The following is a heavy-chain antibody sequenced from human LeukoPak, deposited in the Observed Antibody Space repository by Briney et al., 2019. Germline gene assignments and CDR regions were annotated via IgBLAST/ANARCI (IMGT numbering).Heavy chain of an antibody. CDR1: GGSFSGYY. V-gene: IGHV4-34*01. J-gene: IGHJ4*02. CDR3: ARGQWLVPGTFDY. D-gene: IGHD6-19*01. Sequence: SETPSLTCAVYGGSFSGYYWSWIRQPPGKGLEWIGEINHSGSTNYNPSLKSRVTISVDTSKNQFSLKLSSVTAADTAVYYCARGQWLVPGTFDYWGQGTLVTVSS. CDR2: INHSGST.